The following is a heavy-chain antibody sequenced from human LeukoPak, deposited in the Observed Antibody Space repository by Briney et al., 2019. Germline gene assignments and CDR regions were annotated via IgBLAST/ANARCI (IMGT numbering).Heavy chain of an antibody. CDR3: ARVGYYYDSSGYYRFDY. D-gene: IGHD3-22*01. V-gene: IGHV1-2*02. CDR2: INPNSGGT. Sequence: VASVKVSCKASGYTFTGYYMHWVRQAPGQGLEWMAWINPNSGGTNYAQKFQGRVTMTRDTSISTAYMELSRLRSDDTAVYYCARVGYYYDSSGYYRFDYWGQGTLVTVSS. CDR1: GYTFTGYY. J-gene: IGHJ4*02.